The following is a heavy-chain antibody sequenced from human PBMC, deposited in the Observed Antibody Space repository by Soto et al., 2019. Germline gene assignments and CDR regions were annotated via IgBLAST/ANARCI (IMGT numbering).Heavy chain of an antibody. CDR3: ARHGYAMYYYYGMDX. CDR1: GYSFTSYW. Sequence: GESLKISCKGSGYSFTSYWIGWVRQMPGKGLELMRIIYNGDSDTRYSKSFQGQVTISADKSISTAYLQWSSLQASDTAMYYCARHGYAMYYYYGMDXWGQGTTVTVS. D-gene: IGHD2-8*01. V-gene: IGHV5-51*01. CDR2: IYNGDSDT. J-gene: IGHJ6*02.